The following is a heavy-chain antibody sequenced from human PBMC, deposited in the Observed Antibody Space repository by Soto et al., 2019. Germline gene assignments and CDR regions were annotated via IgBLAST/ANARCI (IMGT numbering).Heavy chain of an antibody. CDR1: GGSISIYY. CDR2: IYYSGST. CDR3: ARHGITYYYDSSGYSRWFDP. V-gene: IGHV4-59*01. J-gene: IGHJ5*02. D-gene: IGHD3-22*01. Sequence: PSETLSLTCTVSGGSISIYYWRWIRHPPGKGLEWIGYIYYSGSTNYNPSLKSRVTISVDTSKNQFSLKLSSVTAADTAVYYCARHGITYYYDSSGYSRWFDPWGQGTLVTVSS.